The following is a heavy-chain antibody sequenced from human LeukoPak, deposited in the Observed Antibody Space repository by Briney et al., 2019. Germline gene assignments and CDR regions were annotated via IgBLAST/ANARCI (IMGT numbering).Heavy chain of an antibody. D-gene: IGHD3-10*01. V-gene: IGHV1-3*02. J-gene: IGHJ6*02. CDR2: SNAGNGNT. Sequence: ASVKVSCKASGYTFSSYAIHWARQAPGQRLEWMGWSNAGNGNTKYSQEFEGRVTTTRDTSASTAYMELSSLRSDDMAVYYCARGRGHYGLDVWGQGTTVTVSS. CDR3: ARGRGHYGLDV. CDR1: GYTFSSYA.